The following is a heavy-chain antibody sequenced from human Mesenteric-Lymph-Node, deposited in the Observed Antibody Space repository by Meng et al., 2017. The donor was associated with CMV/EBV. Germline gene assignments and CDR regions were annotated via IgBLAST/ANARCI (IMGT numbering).Heavy chain of an antibody. CDR2: ISAYSGDT. Sequence: ASVKVSCKASGYTFTSYDIKWVRQAPGQGLEWMGWISAYSGDTHYAKNFQGRVTMTTDTSTSTAYMELRSLRSDDTAVYYCARSFGTKGSPVFWGQGTLVTVSS. V-gene: IGHV1-18*01. J-gene: IGHJ4*02. CDR3: ARSFGTKGSPVF. D-gene: IGHD2-8*01. CDR1: GYTFTSYD.